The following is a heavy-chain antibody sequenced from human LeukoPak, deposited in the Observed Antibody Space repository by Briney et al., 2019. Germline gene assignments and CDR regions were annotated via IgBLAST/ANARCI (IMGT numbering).Heavy chain of an antibody. CDR2: IIPIFGTA. D-gene: IGHD3-9*01. V-gene: IGHV1-69*06. CDR3: ARGYYDILTGYYTWYYFDY. Sequence: ASVKVSCKASGGTFSSYAISWVRQAPGQGLEWMGGIIPIFGTANYAQKFQGRVTITADKSTSTAYMELSSLRSEDTAVYYCARGYYDILTGYYTWYYFDYWGQGTLVTVSS. J-gene: IGHJ4*02. CDR1: GGTFSSYA.